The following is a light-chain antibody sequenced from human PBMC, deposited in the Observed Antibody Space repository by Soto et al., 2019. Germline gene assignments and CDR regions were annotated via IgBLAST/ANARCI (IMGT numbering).Light chain of an antibody. CDR3: QQSGSTPLT. J-gene: IGKJ4*01. Sequence: EIVLTQSPDTLSLSPGERATLSCRASQSVRSNYLAWYQQKPGQAPRFLIYDASSRATGIPDRFSGSGSGTDFTLTISRLEPEDFAVYYCQQSGSTPLTFGGGTKVDIK. V-gene: IGKV3-20*01. CDR2: DAS. CDR1: QSVRSNY.